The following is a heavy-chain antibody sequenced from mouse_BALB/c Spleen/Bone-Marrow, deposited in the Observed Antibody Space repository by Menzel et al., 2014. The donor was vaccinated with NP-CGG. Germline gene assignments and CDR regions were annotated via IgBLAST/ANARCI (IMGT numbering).Heavy chain of an antibody. J-gene: IGHJ1*01. CDR3: ARSGSNFGRFFDV. CDR2: IDPYDSEA. CDR1: GYTFTSYW. V-gene: IGHV1-74*01. Sequence: VKLVESGAVLVRPGASVNLSCKASGYTFTSYWMNWVMQRPEQGLEWIGRIDPYDSEAHYNQKFKDKAILTVDKSSSTAYMQLISLTSEDSAVYYCARSGSNFGRFFDVWGAGTTVTVSS. D-gene: IGHD2-5*01.